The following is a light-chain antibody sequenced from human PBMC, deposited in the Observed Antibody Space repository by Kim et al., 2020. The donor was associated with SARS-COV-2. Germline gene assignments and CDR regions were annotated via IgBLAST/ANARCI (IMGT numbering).Light chain of an antibody. CDR2: DVS. J-gene: IGLJ2*01. CDR1: SSDVGGYDY. CDR3: SSYRRSSTLV. V-gene: IGLV2-14*03. Sequence: QSALTQPASVSGSPGQSITISCTGTSSDVGGYDYVSWYQQHPDKAPKLMIYDVSKRPSGVSNRFSGSKSGNTASLTISGLQAEDEADYYCSSYRRSSTLVFGGGTKVTVL.